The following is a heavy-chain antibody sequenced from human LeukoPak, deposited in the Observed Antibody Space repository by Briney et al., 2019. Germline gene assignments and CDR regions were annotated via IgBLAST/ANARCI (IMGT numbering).Heavy chain of an antibody. CDR3: ARDPMGSGSYFGWLNP. CDR1: GYTFTGYY. J-gene: IGHJ5*02. D-gene: IGHD1-26*01. Sequence: ASVKVSCKASGYTFTGYYMHWVRQAPGQGLEWMGWINPNSGGTNYAQKFQGRVTMTRDTSISTAYMELSRLRSDDTAVYYCARDPMGSGSYFGWLNPWGQGTLVTVSS. V-gene: IGHV1-2*02. CDR2: INPNSGGT.